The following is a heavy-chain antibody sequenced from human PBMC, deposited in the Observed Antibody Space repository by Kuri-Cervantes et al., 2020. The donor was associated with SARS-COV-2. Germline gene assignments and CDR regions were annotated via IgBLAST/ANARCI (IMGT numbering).Heavy chain of an antibody. V-gene: IGHV3-48*04. CDR2: ISSSGSTI. CDR1: GFTFSSYS. CDR3: VRDGDHWNFDY. J-gene: IGHJ4*02. Sequence: GESLKISCAASGFTFSSYSMNWVRQAPGKGLEWVSYISSSGSTIYYADSVKSRFTISRDNAKNMLFLQMNSLRAEDTAVYYCVRDGDHWNFDYWGQGTLVTVSS. D-gene: IGHD1-1*01.